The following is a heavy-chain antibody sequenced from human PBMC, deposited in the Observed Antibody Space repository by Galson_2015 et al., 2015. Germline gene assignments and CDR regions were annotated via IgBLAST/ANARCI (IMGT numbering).Heavy chain of an antibody. J-gene: IGHJ6*03. V-gene: IGHV3-21*01. CDR2: ISSSSSYI. CDR1: GFTFSSYS. Sequence: SLRLSCAASGFTFSSYSMNWVRQAPGKGLEWVSSISSSSSYIYYADSVKGRFTISRDNAKNSLYLLMNSLRAEDTAVYYCARRVAVSPLDYYYYMDVWGKGTTVTVSS. D-gene: IGHD6-19*01. CDR3: ARRVAVSPLDYYYYMDV.